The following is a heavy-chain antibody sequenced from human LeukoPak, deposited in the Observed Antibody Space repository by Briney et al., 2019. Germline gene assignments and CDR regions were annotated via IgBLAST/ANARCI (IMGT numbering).Heavy chain of an antibody. Sequence: ASVKVSCKASGYTFTSYDINWVRQATGQGLGWMGWMNPNSGNTGYAQKFQGRVTMTRNTSISTAYMELRSLRSDDTAVYYCARASYYYDSSGYYGGNWFDPWGQGTLVTVSS. J-gene: IGHJ5*02. CDR2: MNPNSGNT. V-gene: IGHV1-8*01. CDR1: GYTFTSYD. CDR3: ARASYYYDSSGYYGGNWFDP. D-gene: IGHD3-22*01.